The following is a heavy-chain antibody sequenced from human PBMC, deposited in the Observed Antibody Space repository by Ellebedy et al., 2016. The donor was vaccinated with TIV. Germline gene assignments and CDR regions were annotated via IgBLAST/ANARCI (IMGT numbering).Heavy chain of an antibody. Sequence: GGSLRLSXAASGFTFSTYGMTWVRQAPGKGLQWDLYISSSGTPIYYADSVKGRFTISRDNAKNSLYLQLNSLRDQDKAVYYCTRASDFDYWGQGTLVTVSS. CDR2: ISSSGTPI. CDR1: GFTFSTYG. J-gene: IGHJ4*02. CDR3: TRASDFDY. V-gene: IGHV3-48*02. D-gene: IGHD1-26*01.